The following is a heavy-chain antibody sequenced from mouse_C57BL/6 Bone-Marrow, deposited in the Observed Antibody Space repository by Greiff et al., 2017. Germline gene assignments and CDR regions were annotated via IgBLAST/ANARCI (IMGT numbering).Heavy chain of an antibody. CDR3: ARSDAGYYWYFDV. CDR2: IYPRSGNT. CDR1: GYTFTSYG. J-gene: IGHJ1*03. Sequence: VQLQQSGAELARPGASVKLSCKASGYTFTSYGISWVKQRTGQGLEWIGEIYPRSGNTYYNEKFKGKATLTADKSSSTAYMELRSLTSEDSAFYFCARSDAGYYWYFDVCCTGTTVTVSS. D-gene: IGHD2-3*01. V-gene: IGHV1-81*01.